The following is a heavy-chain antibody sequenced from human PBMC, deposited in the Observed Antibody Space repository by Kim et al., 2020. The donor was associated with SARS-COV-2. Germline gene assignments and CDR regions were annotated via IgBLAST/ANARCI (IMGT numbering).Heavy chain of an antibody. V-gene: IGHV3-33*03. CDR3: AKADSGGWTLFDH. Sequence: GGSLRLSCAVSGFTFSSYGMHWVRQAPGKGLEWVAVIWHDGSNKFYADSVKGRFTISRDKSKNTLYLQVNSLRADDTAVYFCAKADSGGWTLFDHWGRGT. CDR2: IWHDGSNK. CDR1: GFTFSSYG. D-gene: IGHD2-15*01. J-gene: IGHJ4*02.